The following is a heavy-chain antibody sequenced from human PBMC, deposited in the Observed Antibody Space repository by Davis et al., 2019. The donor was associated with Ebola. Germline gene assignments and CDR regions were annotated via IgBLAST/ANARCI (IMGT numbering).Heavy chain of an antibody. V-gene: IGHV3-48*03. J-gene: IGHJ6*02. D-gene: IGHD1-20*01. CDR1: GFTFSSYE. CDR3: ARALNWNGYYYYYGMDV. Sequence: GESLKISCAAPGFTFSSYEMNWVRQAPGKGLEWVSYISSSGSTIYYADSVKGRFTISRDNSKNTLYLQMGSLRAEDMAVYYCARALNWNGYYYYYGMDVWGQGTTVTVSS. CDR2: ISSSGSTI.